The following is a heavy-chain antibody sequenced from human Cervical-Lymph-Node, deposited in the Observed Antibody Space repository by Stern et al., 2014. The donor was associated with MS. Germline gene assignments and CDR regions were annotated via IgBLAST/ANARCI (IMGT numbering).Heavy chain of an antibody. J-gene: IGHJ3*01. CDR2: IYHSGST. CDR3: ARGGVIYTQDRNGFDV. CDR1: GGSISSGGSS. Sequence: QVQLQESGSGQAKPSQTLSLTCAVSGGSISSGGSSWIRQPPGKGLEWIGFIYHSGSTYYKPSLKGRVFISVDTSKNQFALNLRSVTAADTAVYYCARGGVIYTQDRNGFDVWGQGTMVTVSS. V-gene: IGHV4-30-2*01. D-gene: IGHD2-21*01.